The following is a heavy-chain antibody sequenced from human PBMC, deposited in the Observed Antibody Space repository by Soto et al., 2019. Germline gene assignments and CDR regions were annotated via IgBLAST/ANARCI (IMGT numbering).Heavy chain of an antibody. D-gene: IGHD6-13*01. Sequence: ETLARTCTVSGGSSSSSSYYWGWIRQPPGKGLEWIGSIYYSGSTYYNPSLKSRVTISVDTSKNQFSLKLSSVTAADTAVYYCARQGLSSSWYGQVSTDFDYWGQGTLVTVSS. V-gene: IGHV4-39*01. CDR2: IYYSGST. CDR1: GGSSSSSSYY. CDR3: ARQGLSSSWYGQVSTDFDY. J-gene: IGHJ4*02.